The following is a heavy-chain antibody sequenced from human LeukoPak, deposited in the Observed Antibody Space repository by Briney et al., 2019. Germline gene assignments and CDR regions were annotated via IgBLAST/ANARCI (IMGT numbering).Heavy chain of an antibody. J-gene: IGHJ6*03. CDR2: IRYDGGNK. V-gene: IGHV3-30*02. CDR3: AKDSLYGSGSYHYYYMDV. D-gene: IGHD3-10*01. CDR1: GFTFSSYG. Sequence: GGSLRLSCAASGFTFSSYGMHWVRQAPGKGLEWVAFIRYDGGNKYYAESVKGRFTISRDNSKNTLYMQMNNLRAEDTAVYYCAKDSLYGSGSYHYYYMDVWGKGTTVTISS.